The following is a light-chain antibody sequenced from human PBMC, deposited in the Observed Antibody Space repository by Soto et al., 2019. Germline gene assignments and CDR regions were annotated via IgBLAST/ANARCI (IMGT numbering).Light chain of an antibody. V-gene: IGKV1-5*03. CDR2: KAS. CDR3: QQYNSYSQWT. CDR1: QNIGSW. J-gene: IGKJ1*01. Sequence: DIQMTQSPPTLSASVGDRVTIICRASQNIGSWLAWYQQKPGKAPNLLIYKASSLEGGVPSRFSGSGSGTEFTLTISSLQPDDFATYYCQQYNSYSQWTFGQGTKVEIK.